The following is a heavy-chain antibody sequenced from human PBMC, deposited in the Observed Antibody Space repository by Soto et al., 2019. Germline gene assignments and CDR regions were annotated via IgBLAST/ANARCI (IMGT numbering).Heavy chain of an antibody. D-gene: IGHD2-2*01. CDR2: ITPIFGTA. CDR1: GGTFSSYA. V-gene: IGHV1-69*13. Sequence: ASVKVSCKASGGTFSSYAISWVRQAPGQGLEWMGGITPIFGTANYAQKFQGRVTITADESTSTAYMELSSLRSEDTAVYYCARGVVPAALGAFDIWGQGTMVTVSS. CDR3: ARGVVPAALGAFDI. J-gene: IGHJ3*02.